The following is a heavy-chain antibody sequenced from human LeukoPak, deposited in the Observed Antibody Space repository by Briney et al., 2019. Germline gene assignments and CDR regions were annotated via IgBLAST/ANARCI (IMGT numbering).Heavy chain of an antibody. V-gene: IGHV1-69*06. CDR1: GGTFSSYA. D-gene: IGHD2-2*01. Sequence: GASVKVSCKASGGTFSSYAMSWVRQAPGQGLEWMGGIIPIFGTANYAQKFQGRVTITADKSTSTAYMELSSLRSEDTAVYYCASGRTDIVVVPATLRNYYFDYWGQGTLVTVSS. J-gene: IGHJ4*02. CDR3: ASGRTDIVVVPATLRNYYFDY. CDR2: IIPIFGTA.